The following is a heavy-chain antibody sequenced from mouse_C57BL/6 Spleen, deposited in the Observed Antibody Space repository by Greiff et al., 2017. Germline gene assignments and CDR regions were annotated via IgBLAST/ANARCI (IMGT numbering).Heavy chain of an antibody. CDR3: ARSGGYYRFAY. Sequence: VQVVESGAELVKPGASVKISCKASGYAFSSYWMNWVKQRPGKGLEWIGQIYPGDGDTNYNGKFKGKATLTADKSSSTAYMQLSSLTSEDSAVYFCARSGGYYRFAYWGQGTLVTVSA. CDR1: GYAFSSYW. D-gene: IGHD2-3*01. CDR2: IYPGDGDT. V-gene: IGHV1-80*01. J-gene: IGHJ3*01.